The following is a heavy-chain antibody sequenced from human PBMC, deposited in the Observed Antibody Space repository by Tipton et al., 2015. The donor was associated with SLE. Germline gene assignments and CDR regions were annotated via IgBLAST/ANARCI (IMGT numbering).Heavy chain of an antibody. CDR2: INPSGGSR. V-gene: IGHV1-46*01. CDR1: GYTFTGYY. D-gene: IGHD1-26*01. J-gene: IGHJ6*02. Sequence: QLVQSGAEVKKPGASVKVSCKASGYTFTGYYIHWVRQAPGQGLEWMGIINPSGGSRSNAQKFQGRVTMTRDTSTTTVYMELSSLTSEDTAVYYCARSLGAYYYEMDVWGQGTTVTVSS. CDR3: ARSLGAYYYEMDV.